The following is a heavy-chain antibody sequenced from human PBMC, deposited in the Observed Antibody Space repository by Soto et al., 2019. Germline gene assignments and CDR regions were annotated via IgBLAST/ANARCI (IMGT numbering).Heavy chain of an antibody. J-gene: IGHJ6*03. V-gene: IGHV3-9*01. CDR3: VKAIAARPDYYYMDV. CDR2: ISWNSGSI. CDR1: GFTFDDYA. D-gene: IGHD6-6*01. Sequence: EVQLVESGGGLVQPGRSLRLSCAASGFTFDDYAMHWVRQAPGKGLEWVSGISWNSGSIGYADSVKGRFTISRDNAKNSLYLQMNSLRAEDTALYYCVKAIAARPDYYYMDVWGKGTTVTVSS.